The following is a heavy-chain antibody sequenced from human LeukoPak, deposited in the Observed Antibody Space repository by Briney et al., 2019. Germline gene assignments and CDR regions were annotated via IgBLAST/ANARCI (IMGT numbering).Heavy chain of an antibody. CDR1: GFTFSSYA. J-gene: IGHJ4*02. Sequence: PGGSLRLSCAASGFTFSSYAMSWVRQAPGKGLEWVSAISGSGGSTYYADSVRGRFTISRDNSKNTLYLQMNSLRAEDTAVYYCAKAYDYYDSSFFDYWGQGTLVTVSS. CDR2: ISGSGGST. V-gene: IGHV3-23*01. CDR3: AKAYDYYDSSFFDY. D-gene: IGHD3-22*01.